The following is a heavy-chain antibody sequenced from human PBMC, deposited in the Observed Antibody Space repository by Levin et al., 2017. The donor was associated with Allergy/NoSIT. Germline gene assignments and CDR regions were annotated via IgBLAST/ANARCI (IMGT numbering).Heavy chain of an antibody. V-gene: IGHV1-2*02. Sequence: ASVKVSCKASGYTFTGYYMHWVRQAPGQGLEWMGWINPNSGGTNYAQKFQGRVTMTRDTSISTAYMELSRLRSDDTAVYYCARDRYSSGWYDGFDYWGQGTLVTVSS. CDR2: INPNSGGT. CDR1: GYTFTGYY. J-gene: IGHJ4*02. D-gene: IGHD6-19*01. CDR3: ARDRYSSGWYDGFDY.